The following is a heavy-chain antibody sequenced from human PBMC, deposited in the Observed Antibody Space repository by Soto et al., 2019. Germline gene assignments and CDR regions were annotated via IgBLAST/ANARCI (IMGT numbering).Heavy chain of an antibody. J-gene: IGHJ6*02. CDR3: AKEVADYGFWGGRSSNSIRAYGMDV. CDR1: GGTFSSYV. V-gene: IGHV1-69*01. CDR2: FITIFETA. Sequence: QVQLVQSGPEMKKPGSSVKVSCKASGGTFSSYVISWVRQAPGHGLEWMGGFITIFETAKYEQKFQGSVTITADESTSTVYMELSSLRPEDTALYFCAKEVADYGFWGGRSSNSIRAYGMDVCGQGTPVTV. D-gene: IGHD3-3*01.